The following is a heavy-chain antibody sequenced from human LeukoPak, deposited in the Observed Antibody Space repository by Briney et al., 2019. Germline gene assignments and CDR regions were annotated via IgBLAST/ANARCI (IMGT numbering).Heavy chain of an antibody. J-gene: IGHJ4*02. CDR1: GGTFSSYA. V-gene: IGHV1-69*05. Sequence: SVKVSCKAPGGTFSSYAIGWVRQAPGQGLEWMGRIIPIFGTANYAQKFQGRVTITTDESTSTAYMELSSLRSEDTAVYYCARDQGYSSGWSLGYWGQGTLVTVSS. CDR3: ARDQGYSSGWSLGY. CDR2: IIPIFGTA. D-gene: IGHD6-19*01.